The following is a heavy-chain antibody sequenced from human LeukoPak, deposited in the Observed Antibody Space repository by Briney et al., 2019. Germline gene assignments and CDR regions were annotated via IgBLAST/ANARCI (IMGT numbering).Heavy chain of an antibody. CDR1: GGSISSYY. V-gene: IGHV4-4*07. Sequence: SETLSLTCTVSGGSISSYYWSWIRQPAGKGLEWIGRIYTSGSTNYNPSLKSRVTMSVDTSKNQFSLKLSFVTAADTAVYYCARGGYSYGYDYYYGMDVWGQGTTVTVSS. D-gene: IGHD5-18*01. J-gene: IGHJ6*02. CDR3: ARGGYSYGYDYYYGMDV. CDR2: IYTSGST.